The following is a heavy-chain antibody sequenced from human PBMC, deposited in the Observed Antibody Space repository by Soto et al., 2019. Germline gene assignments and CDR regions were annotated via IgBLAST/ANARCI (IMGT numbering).Heavy chain of an antibody. D-gene: IGHD6-13*01. Sequence: GESLKVSCKDSGISFSDYWIGWVRQMPGKGLEWMGIVYPRDSDTRYSPSFQGQVTISADKSISTAYLQWSSLKASDTAMYYCARHAKRGSIWYTIFYGMDVWGQGTKVTVS. CDR1: GISFSDYW. J-gene: IGHJ6*02. V-gene: IGHV5-51*01. CDR3: ARHAKRGSIWYTIFYGMDV. CDR2: VYPRDSDT.